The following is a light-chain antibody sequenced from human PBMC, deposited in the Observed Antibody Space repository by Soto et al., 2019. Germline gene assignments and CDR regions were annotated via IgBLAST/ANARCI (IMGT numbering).Light chain of an antibody. CDR2: DVS. CDR1: SSDVGGYNY. CDR3: SSYTSSSTLEGV. V-gene: IGLV2-14*01. J-gene: IGLJ1*01. Sequence: SALTQPASVSGSPGQSITISCTGTSSDVGGYNYVSWYQQHPGKAPKVMIYDVSNRPSGVSNRFSGSKSGNTASLTISGLQAEDDTDYYCSSYTSSSTLEGVFGTGTKVTVL.